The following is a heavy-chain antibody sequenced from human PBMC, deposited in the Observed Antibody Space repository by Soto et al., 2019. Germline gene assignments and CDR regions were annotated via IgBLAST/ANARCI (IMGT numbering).Heavy chain of an antibody. Sequence: SETLSLTCTVSGGSISSYYWSWIRQPPGKGLEWIGYIYYSGSTNYNPSLKSRVTISVDTSKNQFSLKLSSVTAADTAVYYCARDGGGIPARLNYYYYGMDVWGQGTTVTVSS. J-gene: IGHJ6*02. CDR3: ARDGGGIPARLNYYYYGMDV. D-gene: IGHD6-6*01. CDR2: IYYSGST. CDR1: GGSISSYY. V-gene: IGHV4-59*01.